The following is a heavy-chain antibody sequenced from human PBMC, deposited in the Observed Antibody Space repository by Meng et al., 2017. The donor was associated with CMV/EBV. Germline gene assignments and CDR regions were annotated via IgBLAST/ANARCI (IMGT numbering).Heavy chain of an antibody. CDR2: INPSGGST. Sequence: QVQLVECGREVKKPGASVKFSCKASGYTFTSYYMHWVRQAPGQGLEWMGIINPSGGSTSYAQKFQGRVTMTRDTSTSTVYMELSSLRSEDTAVYYCARDKIQLWPTVGYFDYWGQGTLVTVSS. V-gene: IGHV1-46*01. CDR1: GYTFTSYY. D-gene: IGHD5-18*01. J-gene: IGHJ4*02. CDR3: ARDKIQLWPTVGYFDY.